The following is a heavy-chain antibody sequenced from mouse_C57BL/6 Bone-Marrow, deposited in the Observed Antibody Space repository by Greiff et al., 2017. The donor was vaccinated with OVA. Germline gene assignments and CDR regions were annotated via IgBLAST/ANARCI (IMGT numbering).Heavy chain of an antibody. CDR2: IDPENGDT. CDR3: TTPVGGYFDV. Sequence: VQLKQSGAELVRPGASVKLSCTASGFNIKDDYMHWVKQRPEQGLEWIGWIDPENGDTEYASKFQGKATITADTSSNTAYLQLSSLTSEDTAVYYCTTPVGGYFDVWGTGTTVTVSS. CDR1: GFNIKDDY. J-gene: IGHJ1*03. V-gene: IGHV14-4*01. D-gene: IGHD1-1*01.